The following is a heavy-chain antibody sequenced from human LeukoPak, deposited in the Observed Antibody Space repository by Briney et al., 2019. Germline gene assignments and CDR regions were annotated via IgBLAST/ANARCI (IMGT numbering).Heavy chain of an antibody. CDR3: ARKTDHRAGGDY. V-gene: IGHV3-30*03. J-gene: IGHJ4*02. D-gene: IGHD3-16*01. CDR1: EFTFGSYG. CDR2: VSRGGNNK. Sequence: GGSLRLSCAASEFTFGSYGMHWVRQAPGKGLEWVAVVSRGGNNKFYADSVKGRFTISRDNSKNSVYLQMNSLRAEDTAIYYCARKTDHRAGGDYWGQGTLVTVSS.